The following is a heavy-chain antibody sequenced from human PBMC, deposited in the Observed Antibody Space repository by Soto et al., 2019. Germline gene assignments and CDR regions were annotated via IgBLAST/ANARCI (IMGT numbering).Heavy chain of an antibody. CDR2: IYYSGST. D-gene: IGHD3-3*01. CDR3: ARLYYDFWSAQGADYYYYMDV. J-gene: IGHJ6*03. V-gene: IGHV4-39*01. Sequence: SETLSLTCTVSGGSISSSSYYWGWIRQPPGKGLEWIGSIYYSGSTYYNPSLKSRVTISVDTSKNQFSLKLSSVTAADTAVYYCARLYYDFWSAQGADYYYYMDVWGKGTTVTVSS. CDR1: GGSISSSSYY.